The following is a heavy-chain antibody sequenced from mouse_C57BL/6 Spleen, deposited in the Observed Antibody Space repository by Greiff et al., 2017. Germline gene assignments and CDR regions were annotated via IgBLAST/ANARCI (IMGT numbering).Heavy chain of an antibody. Sequence: EVQLQQSGPELVKPGASVKISCKASGYSFTDYNMNWVKQSNGRSLEWIGGINPNYGTTSYNQKFKCKATLTVDQASSTTYMPLNSLTSEDSAIYYCARGFLAMDYWGQGTSVTVSS. V-gene: IGHV1-39*01. CDR2: INPNYGTT. J-gene: IGHJ4*01. CDR1: GYSFTDYN. CDR3: ARGFLAMDY.